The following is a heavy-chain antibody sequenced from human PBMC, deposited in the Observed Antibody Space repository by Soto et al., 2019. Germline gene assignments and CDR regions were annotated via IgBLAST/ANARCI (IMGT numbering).Heavy chain of an antibody. V-gene: IGHV4-30-4*01. CDR2: IYNSGRT. CDR1: GGSINNNGYF. CDR3: ARGPSGDKVDY. D-gene: IGHD1-26*01. Sequence: QVQLQESGPGVVEPSQTLSLPCTVSGGSINNNGYFWSWIRQPPGSGLEWIGHIYNSGRTYSNPSLKSRLTISVDTSKNQFSLKLSSVTAADTAVYYCARGPSGDKVDYWGQGTLVTVSS. J-gene: IGHJ4*02.